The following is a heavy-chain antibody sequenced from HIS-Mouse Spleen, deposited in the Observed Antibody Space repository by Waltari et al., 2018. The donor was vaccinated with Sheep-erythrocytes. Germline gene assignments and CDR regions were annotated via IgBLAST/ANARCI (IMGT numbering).Heavy chain of an antibody. V-gene: IGHV2-26*01. Sequence: QVTLKESGPVLVKPTETLTLTCTVSGFSLSNARMGVSWIRQHPGKALEWLAHIFSNDEKSYSTSLKSRLTISKDTSKSQVVLTMTNMDPVDTATYYCARITSYYDFWSTYNKDYFDYWGQGTLVTVSS. CDR3: ARITSYYDFWSTYNKDYFDY. J-gene: IGHJ4*02. CDR1: GFSLSNARMG. CDR2: IFSNDEK. D-gene: IGHD3-3*01.